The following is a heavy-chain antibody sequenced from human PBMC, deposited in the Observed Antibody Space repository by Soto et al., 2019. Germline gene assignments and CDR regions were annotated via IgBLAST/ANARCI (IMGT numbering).Heavy chain of an antibody. V-gene: IGHV4-59*08. D-gene: IGHD3-10*01. CDR2: IYYSGST. Sequence: SETLSLTCTVSGGSISSYYWIWIRQPPGKGLEWIGYIYYSGSTNYNPSLKSRVTISVDTSKNQFSLKLSSVTAADTAVYYCARTHRSGSYYNDYWGQGTLVTVSS. J-gene: IGHJ4*02. CDR1: GGSISSYY. CDR3: ARTHRSGSYYNDY.